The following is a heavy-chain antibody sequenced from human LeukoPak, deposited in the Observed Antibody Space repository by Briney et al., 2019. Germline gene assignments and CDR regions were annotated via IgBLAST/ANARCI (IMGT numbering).Heavy chain of an antibody. CDR3: AAPGVPAATYYFDY. J-gene: IGHJ4*02. Sequence: GESLKISCAASGFTFSSYAMHWVRQAPGKGLEWVAVISYDGSNKYYADSVKGRFTISRDNSKNTVYLEMNSLRAEDTAVYYCAAPGVPAATYYFDYWGQGTLVTVSS. D-gene: IGHD2-2*01. V-gene: IGHV3-30-3*01. CDR1: GFTFSSYA. CDR2: ISYDGSNK.